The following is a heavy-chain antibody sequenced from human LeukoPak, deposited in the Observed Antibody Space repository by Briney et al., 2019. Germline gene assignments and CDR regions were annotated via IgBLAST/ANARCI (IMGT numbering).Heavy chain of an antibody. V-gene: IGHV3-30*02. J-gene: IGHJ4*02. CDR1: GFTFSSYG. CDR3: ARDFLSDGTDFGVVQIDY. CDR2: IRYDGSNK. D-gene: IGHD3-3*01. Sequence: GGSLRLSCAASGFTFSSYGMHWVRQAPGKGLEWVAFIRYDGSNKYYADSVKGRLTISRDNSKNTLYLQMNSLRSEDTAVYYCARDFLSDGTDFGVVQIDYWGQGTLVTVSP.